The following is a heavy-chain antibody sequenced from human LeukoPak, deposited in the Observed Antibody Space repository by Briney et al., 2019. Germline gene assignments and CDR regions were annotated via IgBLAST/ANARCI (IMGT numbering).Heavy chain of an antibody. V-gene: IGHV1-2*02. CDR2: INPNSGGT. CDR1: GYTFTGYY. J-gene: IGHJ3*02. D-gene: IGHD3-22*01. CDR3: ARWDYYDSSADGDAFDI. Sequence: ASVKVSCKASGYTFTGYYMHWVRQAPGQGLEWMGWINPNSGGTNYAQKFQGRVTMTRDTSISTAYMELSRLRSDDTAVYYCARWDYYDSSADGDAFDIWGQGTMVTVSS.